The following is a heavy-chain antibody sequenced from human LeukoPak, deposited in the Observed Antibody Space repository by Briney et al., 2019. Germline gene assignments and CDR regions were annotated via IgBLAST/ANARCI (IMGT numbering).Heavy chain of an antibody. V-gene: IGHV4-34*01. CDR3: AKLPSYVPLDY. Sequence: SETLSLTCAVYGGSFSGYYWSWIRQPPGKGLEWIGEINHSGSTNYNPSLKSRVTISVDTSKNQFSLKLSSVTAADTAVYYCAKLPSYVPLDYWGQGTLVTVSS. CDR1: GGSFSGYY. J-gene: IGHJ4*02. CDR2: INHSGST. D-gene: IGHD2-15*01.